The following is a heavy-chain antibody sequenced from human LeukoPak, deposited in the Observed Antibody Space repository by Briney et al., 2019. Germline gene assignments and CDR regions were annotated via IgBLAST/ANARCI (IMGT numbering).Heavy chain of an antibody. CDR1: GGTFSSYA. J-gene: IGHJ6*03. V-gene: IGHV1-69*13. D-gene: IGHD3-22*01. Sequence: ASVKVSCKASGGTFSSYAISWVRQAPGQGLEWMGGIIPIFGTADYAQKFQGRVTITADESTSTAYMELSSLRSEDTAVYYCARMASSGYNRRANYYYYYYMDVWGKGTTVTVSS. CDR2: IIPIFGTA. CDR3: ARMASSGYNRRANYYYYYYMDV.